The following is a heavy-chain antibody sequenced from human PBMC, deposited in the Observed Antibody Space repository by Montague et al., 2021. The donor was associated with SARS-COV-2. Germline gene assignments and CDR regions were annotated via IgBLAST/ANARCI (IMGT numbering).Heavy chain of an antibody. CDR2: IYYSGST. J-gene: IGHJ5*02. CDR1: GWWISGGDWY. Sequence: SETLSLTCSRPGWWISGGDWYCRWLNQRPGKRLEWVGSIYYSGSTYYNPSLKSRVTISVDTSKNQFSLKLSSVTAADTAVYYCARLKAPYCSSTSCYSASWFDPGGQGTLVTVSS. CDR3: ARLKAPYCSSTSCYSASWFDP. V-gene: IGHV4-39*01. D-gene: IGHD2-2*01.